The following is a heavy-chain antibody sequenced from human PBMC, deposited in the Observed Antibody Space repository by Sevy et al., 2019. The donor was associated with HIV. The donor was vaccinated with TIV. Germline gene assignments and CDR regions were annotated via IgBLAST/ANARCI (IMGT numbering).Heavy chain of an antibody. Sequence: GGSLRLSCAASGFTFSSYNMNWVRQAPGKGLEWVSVISGSGGSTYYADPVKGRFTISRDNSKNSLYLQMNSLRAEDTAVYYCANDTHIVVVIAIRFDYWGQGTLVTVSS. J-gene: IGHJ4*02. D-gene: IGHD2-21*01. V-gene: IGHV3-23*01. CDR3: ANDTHIVVVIAIRFDY. CDR1: GFTFSSYN. CDR2: ISGSGGST.